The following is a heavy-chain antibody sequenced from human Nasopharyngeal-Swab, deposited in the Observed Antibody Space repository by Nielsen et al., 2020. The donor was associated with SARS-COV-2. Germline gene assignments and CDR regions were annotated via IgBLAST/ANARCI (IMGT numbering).Heavy chain of an antibody. V-gene: IGHV4-30-4*01. CDR3: ARARITMIVVVNAFDI. Sequence: SETLSLTCTVSGGSISSGDYYWSWIRQPPGKGLEWIGYIYYSGSTYYNPPLKSRVTISVDTSKNQFSLKLSSVTAADTAVYYCARARITMIVVVNAFDIWGQGTMVTVSS. J-gene: IGHJ3*02. CDR1: GGSISSGDYY. D-gene: IGHD3-22*01. CDR2: IYYSGST.